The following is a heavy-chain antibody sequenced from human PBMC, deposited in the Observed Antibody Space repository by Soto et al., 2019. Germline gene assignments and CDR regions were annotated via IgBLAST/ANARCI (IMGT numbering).Heavy chain of an antibody. V-gene: IGHV1-46*01. D-gene: IGHD1-26*01. CDR2: INPSGGST. J-gene: IGHJ4*02. Sequence: ASVKVSCKASGYTFTSYYMHWVRQAPGQGLEWMGIINPSGGSTSYAQKFQGRVTMTRDTSTSTVYMELSSLRSEDTAVYYCARGPSWELIGVSQQSPPYYFDYWGQGTLVTVSS. CDR1: GYTFTSYY. CDR3: ARGPSWELIGVSQQSPPYYFDY.